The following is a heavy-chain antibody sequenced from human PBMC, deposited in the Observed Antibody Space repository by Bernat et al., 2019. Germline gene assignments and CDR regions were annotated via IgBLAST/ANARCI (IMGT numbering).Heavy chain of an antibody. CDR1: GWSFSGYY. D-gene: IGHD1-14*01. Sequence: QVQLQQWGAGLLKPSETLSLTCAVYGWSFSGYYWSLIRQPPGKGLEWIGEINHSGSTNYNPSLKSRVTISVDTSKNQISLKLSSVTAADTAVYYCARGVRNSGRPFDYWGQGTLVTVSS. CDR2: INHSGST. J-gene: IGHJ4*02. V-gene: IGHV4-34*01. CDR3: ARGVRNSGRPFDY.